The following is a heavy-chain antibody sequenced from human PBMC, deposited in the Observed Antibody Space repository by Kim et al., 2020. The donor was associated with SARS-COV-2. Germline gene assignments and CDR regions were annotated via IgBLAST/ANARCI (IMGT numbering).Heavy chain of an antibody. D-gene: IGHD6-19*01. J-gene: IGHJ6*01. Sequence: GGSLRLSCAASGITFSSYGMNWVRQAPGKGLEWVAYISYDGSNKNYADSVKGRFTISRDNSKNTLYLQMNSLRDEDTAVYYCAKDLKIGDGSGWYYYYYG. CDR3: AKDLKIGDGSGWYYYYYG. CDR1: GITFSSYG. V-gene: IGHV3-30*18. CDR2: ISYDGSNK.